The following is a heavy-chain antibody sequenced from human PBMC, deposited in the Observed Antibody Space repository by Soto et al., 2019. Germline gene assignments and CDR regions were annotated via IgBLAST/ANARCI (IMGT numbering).Heavy chain of an antibody. J-gene: IGHJ4*02. CDR1: GFTFSSYA. CDR2: ISGSGGST. Sequence: WGSLRLSCAASGFTFSSYAMSWVRQAPGKGLEWVSAISGSGGSTYYADSVKGRFTISRDNSKNTLYLQMNSLRAEDTAVYYCATMIVVVTTRLKDYWGQGTLVTVSS. CDR3: ATMIVVVTTRLKDY. V-gene: IGHV3-23*01. D-gene: IGHD3-22*01.